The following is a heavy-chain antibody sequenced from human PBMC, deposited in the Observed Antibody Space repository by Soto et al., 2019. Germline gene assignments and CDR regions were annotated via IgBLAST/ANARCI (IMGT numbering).Heavy chain of an antibody. J-gene: IGHJ5*02. CDR3: ATSNWFDP. Sequence: QLQLQESGPGLVKPSETLSLTCTVSGGSISSRGYYWGWIRQPPGKGLEWIGTIYYSGSPYYNPSLKSRVPISVDTSKNQFSLKLSSVTAADTAVYYCATSNWFDPWGQGTLVTVSS. CDR1: GGSISSRGYY. CDR2: IYYSGSP. V-gene: IGHV4-39*01.